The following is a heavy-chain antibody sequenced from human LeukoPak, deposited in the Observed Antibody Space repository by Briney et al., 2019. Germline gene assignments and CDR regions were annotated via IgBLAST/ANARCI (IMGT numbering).Heavy chain of an antibody. CDR2: TRNKANSYTT. CDR1: GFTFSTYS. Sequence: GGSLRLSCAASGFTFSTYSMNWVRQAPGKGLEWVGRTRNKANSYTTEYAASVKGRSTISRDDSKNSLYLQMNSLKTEDTAVYYCARFLMNYYYMDVWGKGTTVTVSS. V-gene: IGHV3-72*01. D-gene: IGHD3-3*01. CDR3: ARFLMNYYYMDV. J-gene: IGHJ6*03.